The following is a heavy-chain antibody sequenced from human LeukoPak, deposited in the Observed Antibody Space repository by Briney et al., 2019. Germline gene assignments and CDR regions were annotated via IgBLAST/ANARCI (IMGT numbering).Heavy chain of an antibody. D-gene: IGHD3-3*01. CDR3: AKDQLRFLEWLFWPENWFDP. J-gene: IGHJ5*02. CDR1: GFTFSSYG. CDR2: ISYDGSNK. V-gene: IGHV3-30*18. Sequence: PGGSLRLSCAASGFTFSSYGMHWVRQAPGKGLEWVAVISYDGSNKYYADSVKGRFTISRDNSKNTLYLQVNSLRAEDTAVYYCAKDQLRFLEWLFWPENWFDPWGQGTLVTVSS.